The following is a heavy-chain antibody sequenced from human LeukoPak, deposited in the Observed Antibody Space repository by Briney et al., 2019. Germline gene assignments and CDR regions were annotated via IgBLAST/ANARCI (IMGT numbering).Heavy chain of an antibody. J-gene: IGHJ4*02. CDR1: GFTFSSYS. CDR3: ARNSGYVRFDY. CDR2: ISSSSSYI. Sequence: GGSLRLSCAASGFTFSSYSMNWVRQAPGKGLEWVSSISSSSSYIYYADSVKGRSTISRDNAKNSLYLQMNSLRAEDTAVYYCARNSGYVRFDYWGQGTLVTVSS. D-gene: IGHD5-12*01. V-gene: IGHV3-21*01.